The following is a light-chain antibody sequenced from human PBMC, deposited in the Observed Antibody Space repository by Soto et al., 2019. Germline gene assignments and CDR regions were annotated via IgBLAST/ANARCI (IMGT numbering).Light chain of an antibody. Sequence: RGNMTWGAQQDIKRSLGWSQPTPGAAPPXLXYGASHFDSGVPARFSGRGSGTQFTLTISSLQPDDFATYYCQPYNSFSEPFAAETKV. V-gene: IGKV1-9*01. CDR3: QPYNSFSEP. J-gene: IGKJ4*02. CDR2: GAS. CDR1: QDIKRS.